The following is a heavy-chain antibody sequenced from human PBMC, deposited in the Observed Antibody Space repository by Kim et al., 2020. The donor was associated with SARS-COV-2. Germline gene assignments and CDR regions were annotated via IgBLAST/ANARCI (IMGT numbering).Heavy chain of an antibody. D-gene: IGHD6-6*01. CDR2: IKSKTDGGTT. V-gene: IGHV3-15*01. CDR3: TSEKGAARPRWFDP. J-gene: IGHJ5*02. CDR1: GFTFSNAW. Sequence: GGSLRLSCAASGFTFSNAWMSWVRQAPGKGLEWVGRIKSKTDGGTTDYAEPVKDRFTISSDDSKNTLYLQMNSLKTEDTAVYYCTSEKGAARPRWFDPWGQGTLGTVSS.